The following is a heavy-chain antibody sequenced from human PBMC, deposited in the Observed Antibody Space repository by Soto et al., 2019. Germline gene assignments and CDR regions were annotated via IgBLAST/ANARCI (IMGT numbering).Heavy chain of an antibody. Sequence: QVQLVESGGGVVQPGRSLRLSCAASGFTFSSYGMHWVRQAPGKGLEWVAVISYDGSNKYYADSEKGRFTISRDNSKNTLYLQMNSLRAEDTAVYYCAKEATWIQLWTATDYWGQGTLVTVSS. CDR2: ISYDGSNK. J-gene: IGHJ4*02. CDR1: GFTFSSYG. CDR3: AKEATWIQLWTATDY. V-gene: IGHV3-30*18. D-gene: IGHD5-18*01.